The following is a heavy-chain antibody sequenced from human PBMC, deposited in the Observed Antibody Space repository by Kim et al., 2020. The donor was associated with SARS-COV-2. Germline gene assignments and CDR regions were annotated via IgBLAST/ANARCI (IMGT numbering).Heavy chain of an antibody. V-gene: IGHV1-24*01. CDR2: FDPEDGET. J-gene: IGHJ5*02. CDR3: ATTTPFITMVRGVIIRGPNGFDH. D-gene: IGHD3-10*01. CDR1: GYTLTELS. Sequence: ASVKVSCKVSGYTLTELSMHWVRQAPGKGLEWMGGFDPEDGETIYAQKFQGRVTMTEDKFTDTAYMELSSLRSEDTAVYYCATTTPFITMVRGVIIRGPNGFDHWGQGTLVTVSS.